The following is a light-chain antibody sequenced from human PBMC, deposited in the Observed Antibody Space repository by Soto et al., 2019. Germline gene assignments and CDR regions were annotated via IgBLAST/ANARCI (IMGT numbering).Light chain of an antibody. CDR2: AAS. CDR1: QGISSY. Sequence: DIQLTQSPSFLSASVGDRVTITCRASQGISSYLAWYQQKAGKAPNLLLYAASNVQSGVPSRFSGSGSGTDFTLTISSLQPEDFATYYCQQLKSYPPTFGGGTKVEIK. J-gene: IGKJ4*01. CDR3: QQLKSYPPT. V-gene: IGKV1-9*01.